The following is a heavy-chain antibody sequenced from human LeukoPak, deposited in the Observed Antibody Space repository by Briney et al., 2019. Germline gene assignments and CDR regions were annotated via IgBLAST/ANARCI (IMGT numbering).Heavy chain of an antibody. CDR2: INSDGSST. D-gene: IGHD2/OR15-2a*01. J-gene: IGHJ5*02. CDR3: ARELLRTFNWFDP. CDR1: GSTFSSYW. Sequence: PGGSLRLSCAASGSTFSSYWMHWVRQAPGKGLVWVSRINSDGSSTSYADSVKGRFTISRDNAKNTLYLQMNSLRAEDTAVYYCARELLRTFNWFDPWGQGTLVTVSS. V-gene: IGHV3-74*01.